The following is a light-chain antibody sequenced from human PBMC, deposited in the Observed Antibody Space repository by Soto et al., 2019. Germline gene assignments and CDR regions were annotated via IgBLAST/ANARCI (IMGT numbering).Light chain of an antibody. CDR3: QQYDNLALT. CDR2: DAS. J-gene: IGKJ4*01. Sequence: DIHMTQSPSSLSASLGDRVTITCQASQGISNYLNWYQQKPGKAPKLLIYDASNLETGVPSRLSGSGSGTDFTFTISSLQPEDIATYYCQQYDNLALTFGGGTKVEIK. CDR1: QGISNY. V-gene: IGKV1-33*01.